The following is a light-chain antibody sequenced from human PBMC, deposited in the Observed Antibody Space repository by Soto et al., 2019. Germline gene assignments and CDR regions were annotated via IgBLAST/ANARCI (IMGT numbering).Light chain of an antibody. CDR3: QQYNSLWT. Sequence: DIQMTQSPSTLSASVEDSVTITCRASQSVNNWLAWYQQKPGKAPRLLISGASNLASGVPSRFSGSGFGTEFTLTISSLQPDDFATYYCQQYNSLWTFGQGTRVEVK. CDR2: GAS. V-gene: IGKV1-5*03. CDR1: QSVNNW. J-gene: IGKJ1*01.